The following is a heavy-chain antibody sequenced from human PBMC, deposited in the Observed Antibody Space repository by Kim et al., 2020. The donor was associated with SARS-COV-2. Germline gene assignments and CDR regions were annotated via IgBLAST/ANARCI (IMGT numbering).Heavy chain of an antibody. D-gene: IGHD6-19*01. V-gene: IGHV5-51*01. CDR3: ARRLGVYSSAWYGFDY. Sequence: FQGQVTISADKSINTAYLQWSSLKASDTAMYYCARRLGVYSSAWYGFDYWGQGTLVTVSS. J-gene: IGHJ4*02.